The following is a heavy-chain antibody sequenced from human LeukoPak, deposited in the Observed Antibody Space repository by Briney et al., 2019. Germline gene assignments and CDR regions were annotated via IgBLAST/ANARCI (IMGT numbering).Heavy chain of an antibody. V-gene: IGHV3-30*02. CDR1: GFTFSGYG. J-gene: IGHJ4*02. D-gene: IGHD3-22*01. Sequence: PGGSLRLSCAASGFTFSGYGMHWVRQAPGKGLEWVSFIRYDGINKYYADSVKGRFTISRDNSKNTLYLQMNSLRAEDTAVYYCAKDSGLGYYDLDYWGQGTLVTVSS. CDR3: AKDSGLGYYDLDY. CDR2: IRYDGINK.